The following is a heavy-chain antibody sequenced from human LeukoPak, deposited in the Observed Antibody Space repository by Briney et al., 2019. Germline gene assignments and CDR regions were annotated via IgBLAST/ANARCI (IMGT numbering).Heavy chain of an antibody. V-gene: IGHV4-34*01. Sequence: SETLSLTCAVYGGSFSGYYWSWIRQPPGKGLEWIGEINHSGSTNYNPSLKSRVTISVDTSKNQFSLKLSSVTAADTAVYYCARVRYNWNYDYWGQGTLVTVSS. CDR2: INHSGST. CDR1: GGSFSGYY. D-gene: IGHD1-7*01. J-gene: IGHJ4*02. CDR3: ARVRYNWNYDY.